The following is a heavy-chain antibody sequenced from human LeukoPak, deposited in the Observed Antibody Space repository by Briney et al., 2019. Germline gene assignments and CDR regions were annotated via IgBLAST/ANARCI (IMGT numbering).Heavy chain of an antibody. V-gene: IGHV4-34*01. CDR3: ARVGGYENDAFDI. D-gene: IGHD5-12*01. J-gene: IGHJ3*02. CDR2: INHSGST. CDR1: GGSFSGYY. Sequence: SETLSLTCAVYGGSFSGYYWSWIRQPPGKGLEWIGEINHSGSTNYNPSLKSRVTISVDTSKNQFSLKLSSVTAADTAVYYCARVGGYENDAFDIWGQGTMVTVSS.